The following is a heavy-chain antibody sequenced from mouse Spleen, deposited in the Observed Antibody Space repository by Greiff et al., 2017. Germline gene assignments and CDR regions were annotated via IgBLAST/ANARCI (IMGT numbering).Heavy chain of an antibody. CDR1: GYTFTSYW. CDR3: ARSGRLRAWFAY. CDR2: INPSNGGT. V-gene: IGHV1-53*01. Sequence: VQLQQSGTELVKPGASVKLSCKASGYTFTSYWMHWVKQRPGQGLEWIGNINPSNGGTNYNEKFKSKATLTVDKSSSTAYMQLSSLTSEDSAVYYCARSGRLRAWFAYWGQGTLVTVSA. J-gene: IGHJ3*01. D-gene: IGHD2-4*01.